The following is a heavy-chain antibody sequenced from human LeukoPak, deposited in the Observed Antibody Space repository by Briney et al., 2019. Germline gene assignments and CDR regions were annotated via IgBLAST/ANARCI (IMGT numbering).Heavy chain of an antibody. J-gene: IGHJ4*02. CDR1: GGSFSGYY. CDR3: ARAHLGYDSSGYYYSSYGY. V-gene: IGHV4-34*01. CDR2: INHSGST. D-gene: IGHD3-22*01. Sequence: SETLSLTCAVYGGSFSGYYWSWIRQPPGKGLEWIGEINHSGSTNYNPSLKSRVTISVDTSKNQFSLKLSSVTAADTAVYYCARAHLGYDSSGYYYSSYGYWGQGTLVTVSS.